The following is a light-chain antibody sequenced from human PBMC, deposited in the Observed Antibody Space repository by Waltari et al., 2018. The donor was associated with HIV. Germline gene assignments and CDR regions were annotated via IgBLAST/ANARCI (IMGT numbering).Light chain of an antibody. CDR1: SSDIGGSNY. CDR3: SSYRSTAVV. Sequence: QSALTQPASVSGSPGQSITISCTGTSSDIGGSNYVSWYQQHPGKAPKLMIYDVTNRPSGVANRFSGSKYGNTAALTISGLQAEDEADYYCSSYRSTAVVFGGGTKLTVL. V-gene: IGLV2-14*03. CDR2: DVT. J-gene: IGLJ2*01.